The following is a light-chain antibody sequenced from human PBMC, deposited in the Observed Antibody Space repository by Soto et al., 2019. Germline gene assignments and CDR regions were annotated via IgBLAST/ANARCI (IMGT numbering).Light chain of an antibody. J-gene: IGLJ3*02. CDR2: DDS. CDR3: CSFAGSSTW. Sequence: QSVLTQPASMSGSPGQSITISCTGTSSDVGTYKPVSWYQQHPGKAPKVIIYDDSKRPSGVSNRFSGSKSGNTASLTISGLQAEDEADYYCCSFAGSSTWFGGGTKVTVL. CDR1: SSDVGTYKP. V-gene: IGLV2-23*01.